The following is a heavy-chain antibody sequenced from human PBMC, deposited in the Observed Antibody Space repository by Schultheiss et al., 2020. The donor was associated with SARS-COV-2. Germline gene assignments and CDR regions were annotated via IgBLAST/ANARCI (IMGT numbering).Heavy chain of an antibody. CDR2: INGRGTTT. CDR1: GFTFSSYA. CDR3: AKTSAAWYYYGMDV. J-gene: IGHJ6*02. Sequence: GGSLRLSCAASGFTFSSYAMNWVRRAPGMGLEWVSGINGRGTTTYYADSVKGRFAMSRVNSKNTLSLDMNNLRAEDTAVYYCAKTSAAWYYYGMDVWGQGTTVTVSS. V-gene: IGHV3-23*01. D-gene: IGHD3-16*01.